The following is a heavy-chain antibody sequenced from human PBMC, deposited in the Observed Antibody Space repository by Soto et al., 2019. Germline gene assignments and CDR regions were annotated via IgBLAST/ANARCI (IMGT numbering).Heavy chain of an antibody. CDR2: IIPIFGTA. V-gene: IGHV1-69*01. Sequence: QVQRVQSGAEVKKPVSSVKVSCKASGGTFSSYAISWVRQAPGQGLEWMGGIIPIFGTANYAQKFQGRVTITADESTSTAYMELSSLRSEDTAVYYCARTRWLQPFDYWGQGTLVTVSS. J-gene: IGHJ4*02. CDR1: GGTFSSYA. CDR3: ARTRWLQPFDY. D-gene: IGHD5-12*01.